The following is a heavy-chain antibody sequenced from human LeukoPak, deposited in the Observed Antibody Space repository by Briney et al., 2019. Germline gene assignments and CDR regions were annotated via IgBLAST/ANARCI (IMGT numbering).Heavy chain of an antibody. D-gene: IGHD4-17*01. CDR3: ARDGSPDDYGDAPDY. J-gene: IGHJ4*02. Sequence: SETLSLTCTVSGGSISSGGYYWSWIRQPPGKGLEWIGYIYYSGSTNYNPSLKSRVTISVDTSKNQFSLKLSSVTAADTAVYYCARDGSPDDYGDAPDYWGQGTLVTVSS. CDR1: GGSISSGGYY. V-gene: IGHV4-61*08. CDR2: IYYSGST.